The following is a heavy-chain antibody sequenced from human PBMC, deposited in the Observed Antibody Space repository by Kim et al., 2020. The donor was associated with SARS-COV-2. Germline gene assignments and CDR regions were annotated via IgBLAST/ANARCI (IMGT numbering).Heavy chain of an antibody. CDR3: ARRRGPGYYDFWSGHSITNWFDP. Sequence: SETLSLTCTVSGGSISSSSYYWGWIRQPPGKGLEWIGSIYYSGSTYYNPSLKSRVTISVDTSKNQFSLKLSSVTAADTAVYYCARRRGPGYYDFWSGHSITNWFDPWGQGTLVTVSS. V-gene: IGHV4-39*07. J-gene: IGHJ5*02. CDR1: GGSISSSSYY. CDR2: IYYSGST. D-gene: IGHD3-3*01.